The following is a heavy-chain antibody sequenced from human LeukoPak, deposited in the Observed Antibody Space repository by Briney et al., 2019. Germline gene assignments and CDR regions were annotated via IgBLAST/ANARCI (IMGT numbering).Heavy chain of an antibody. CDR1: GGSFSGYY. D-gene: IGHD3-10*01. J-gene: IGHJ4*02. V-gene: IGHV4-34*01. CDR3: ARAGGLWFGDPPLDY. Sequence: SETLSLTCAVYGGSFSGYYWSWIRQPPGKGLEWIGEINHSGSTNYTPSLKSRVTISVDKSKNQFSLKLSSVTAADTAVYYCARAGGLWFGDPPLDYWGQGTLVTVSS. CDR2: INHSGST.